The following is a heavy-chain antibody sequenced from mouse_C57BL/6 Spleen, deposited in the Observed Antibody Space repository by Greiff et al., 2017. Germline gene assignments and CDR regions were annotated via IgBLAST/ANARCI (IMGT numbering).Heavy chain of an antibody. J-gene: IGHJ2*01. V-gene: IGHV1-69*01. Sequence: VQLQQPGAELVMPGASVKLSCKASGYTFTSYWMHWVKQRPGQGLEWIGEIDPSDSYTNYNQKFKGKSTLTVDKSSSTAYMQLSSLTSEDSAVYYCARERTTVVATGFDYWGQGTTLTVSS. CDR2: IDPSDSYT. D-gene: IGHD1-1*01. CDR1: GYTFTSYW. CDR3: ARERTTVVATGFDY.